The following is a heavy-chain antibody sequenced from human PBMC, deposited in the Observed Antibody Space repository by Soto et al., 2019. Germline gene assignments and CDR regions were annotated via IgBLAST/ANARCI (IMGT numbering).Heavy chain of an antibody. Sequence: GGSLRLSCAASGFTFSSYGMHWVRQAPGKGLEWVAVISYDGSNKYYADSVKGRFTISRDNSKNTLYLQMNSLRAEDTAVYYCAALPGRFGELLGWFDPWGQGTLVTVSS. CDR2: ISYDGSNK. CDR1: GFTFSSYG. J-gene: IGHJ5*02. D-gene: IGHD3-10*01. V-gene: IGHV3-30*03. CDR3: AALPGRFGELLGWFDP.